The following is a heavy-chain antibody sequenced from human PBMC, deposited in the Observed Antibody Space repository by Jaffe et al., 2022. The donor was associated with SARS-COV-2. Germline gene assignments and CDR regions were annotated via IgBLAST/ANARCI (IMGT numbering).Heavy chain of an antibody. D-gene: IGHD5-18*01. V-gene: IGHV3-23*01. CDR3: AKDLAAWIKLWSFDY. CDR2: ISGSGDNT. CDR1: GFTFGSYA. J-gene: IGHJ4*02. Sequence: EEQLLESGGGLVQPGGSLRLSCAASGFTFGSYAMGWVRQAPGKGLEWVSGISGSGDNTYYADSVKGRFTISRDNSRNTLYLQMNSLRAEDTAVYYCAKDLAAWIKLWSFDYWGQGTLVTVSS.